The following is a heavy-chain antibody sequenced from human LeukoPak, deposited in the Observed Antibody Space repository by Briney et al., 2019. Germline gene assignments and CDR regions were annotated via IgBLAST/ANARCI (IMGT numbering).Heavy chain of an antibody. CDR2: ISSRSAYI. D-gene: IGHD1-26*01. CDR1: GFTFSDYS. J-gene: IGHJ4*02. V-gene: IGHV3-21*01. CDR3: ARDRSGSYPYYFDY. Sequence: GGSLRLSCAASGFTFSDYSMNWVRQAPGKGLEWVSSISSRSAYIHYTDSVKGRFNISRDDAENSLYLQMNNLRADDTAVYYCARDRSGSYPYYFDYWGQGTLVTVSS.